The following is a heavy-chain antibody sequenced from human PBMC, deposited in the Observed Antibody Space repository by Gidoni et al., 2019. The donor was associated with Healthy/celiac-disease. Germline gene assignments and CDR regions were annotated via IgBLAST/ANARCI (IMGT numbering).Heavy chain of an antibody. J-gene: IGHJ4*02. CDR3: AKGSSSSRGYFDY. Sequence: QVQLVESGGGVVQPGRSLRLSCAASGFTFSSYGMHWVRQAPGKGLEWVAVISYDGSNKYYADSVKGRFTISRDNSKNTLYLQMNSLRAEDTAVYYCAKGSSSSRGYFDYWGQGTLVTVSS. V-gene: IGHV3-30*18. D-gene: IGHD6-13*01. CDR1: GFTFSSYG. CDR2: ISYDGSNK.